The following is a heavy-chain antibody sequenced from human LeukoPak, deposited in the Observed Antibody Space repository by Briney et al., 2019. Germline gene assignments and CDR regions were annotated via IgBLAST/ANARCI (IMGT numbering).Heavy chain of an antibody. V-gene: IGHV3-23*01. CDR3: AKGRAGGWNGGDR. Sequence: PGGSLRLSCAASGFTFSSCAMTWVRRAPGKGLEWVSAITGGGGSTTYYADSVKGRFTISADNSKNTLYLQMYSLRAEDTAIYYCAKGRAGGWNGGDRWGQGTLVTVSS. CDR1: GFTFSSCA. J-gene: IGHJ5*02. CDR2: ITGGGGSTT. D-gene: IGHD1-1*01.